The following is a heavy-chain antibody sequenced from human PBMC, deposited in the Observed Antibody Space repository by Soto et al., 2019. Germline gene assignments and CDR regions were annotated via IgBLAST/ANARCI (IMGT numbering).Heavy chain of an antibody. D-gene: IGHD3-10*01. V-gene: IGHV1-3*01. Sequence: QVHLVQSGAEVKKPGASVKVSCRASGYTFTRNAIHWVRQAPGQGLEWMGWINAGSGDTRYSQKFQGRVTLTRDTPASTPYMELSSLRSEDTAMYYCARDYYGAGSYYWFDPWGQGTLVTVSS. CDR3: ARDYYGAGSYYWFDP. J-gene: IGHJ5*02. CDR2: INAGSGDT. CDR1: GYTFTRNA.